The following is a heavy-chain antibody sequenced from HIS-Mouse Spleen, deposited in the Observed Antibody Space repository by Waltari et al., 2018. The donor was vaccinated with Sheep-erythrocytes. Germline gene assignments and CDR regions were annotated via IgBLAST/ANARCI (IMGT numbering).Heavy chain of an antibody. Sequence: QVQLVESGGGLVKPGGSLRLSCAASGFTFSHHYMFWIRQARGKGLEWVSYIISSGSTIYYADSVKGRFTISRDNAKNSLYLQMNSLRAEDTAVYYCAREKTSSSSFDYWGQGTLVTVSS. J-gene: IGHJ4*02. D-gene: IGHD6-6*01. CDR2: IISSGSTI. CDR1: GFTFSHHY. V-gene: IGHV3-11*01. CDR3: AREKTSSSSFDY.